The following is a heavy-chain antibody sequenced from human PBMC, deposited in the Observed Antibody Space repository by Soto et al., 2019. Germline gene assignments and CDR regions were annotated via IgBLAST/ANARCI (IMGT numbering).Heavy chain of an antibody. CDR1: GFTFSSYW. J-gene: IGHJ6*02. D-gene: IGHD1-26*01. CDR2: INSDGSST. V-gene: IGHV3-74*01. CDR3: ARDPGGSYYYYYGMDV. Sequence: GGSLRLSCAASGFTFSSYWMHWVRQAPGKGLVWVSRINSDGSSTSYADSVKGRFTISRDNAKNTLYLQMNSLRAEDTAVYYCARDPGGSYYYYYGMDVWGQGTTVTVS.